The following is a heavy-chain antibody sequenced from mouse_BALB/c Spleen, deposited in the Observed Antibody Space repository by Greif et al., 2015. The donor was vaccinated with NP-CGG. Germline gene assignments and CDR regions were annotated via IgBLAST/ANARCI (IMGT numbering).Heavy chain of an antibody. Sequence: EVQLVESGGGLVQPGGSRKLSCAASGFTFSSFGMHWVRQAPEKGLEWVTYISSGSSTIYYADTVKGRFTISRDNPKNSLLLQMTSLSSEDTAMYYCARRDYGYCYFYVWGAGTPVTVSS. D-gene: IGHD1-1*02. CDR2: ISSGSSTI. CDR3: ARRDYGYCYFYV. V-gene: IGHV5-17*02. J-gene: IGHJ1*01. CDR1: GFTFSSFG.